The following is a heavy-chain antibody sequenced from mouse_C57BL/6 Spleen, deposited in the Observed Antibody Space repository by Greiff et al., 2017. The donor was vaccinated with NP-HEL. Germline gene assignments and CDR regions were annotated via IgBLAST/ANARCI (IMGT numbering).Heavy chain of an antibody. D-gene: IGHD2-4*01. CDR1: GFSFNTYA. CDR2: IRSKSNNYAT. CDR3: VSHYDYGPLAY. V-gene: IGHV10-1*01. Sequence: VQLQQSGGGLVQPKGSLKLSCAASGFSFNTYAMNWVRQAPGKGLEWVASIRSKSNNYATYYADSVKDRFTISRDDSESMLYLQMNNLKTEDTAMYYCVSHYDYGPLAYWGQGTLVTVSA. J-gene: IGHJ3*01.